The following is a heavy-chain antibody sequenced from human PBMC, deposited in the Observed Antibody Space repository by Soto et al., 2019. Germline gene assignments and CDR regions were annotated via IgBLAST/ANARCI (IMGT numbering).Heavy chain of an antibody. J-gene: IGHJ6*02. D-gene: IGHD1-26*01. CDR3: ARDGRRVVATEDYYYYGMDV. CDR1: GYIFSSFG. V-gene: IGHV1-18*01. Sequence: ASVKVSCKASGYIFSSFGIIWVRQAPGQGLEWMGWISAYNGNTNYAQKFQGRVTMTTDTSTSTAYMELRGLRSDDTAVYYCARDGRRVVATEDYYYYGMDVWGQGTTVTVSS. CDR2: ISAYNGNT.